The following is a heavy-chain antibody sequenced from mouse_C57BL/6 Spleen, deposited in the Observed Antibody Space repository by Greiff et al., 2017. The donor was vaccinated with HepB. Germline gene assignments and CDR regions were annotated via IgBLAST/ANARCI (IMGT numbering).Heavy chain of an antibody. CDR3: ARSSDSSGSLCAY. Sequence: VQLQQSGAELAKPGASVKLSCKASGYTFTSYWMHWVKQRPGQGLEWIGYINPSSGYTKYNQKFKDKATLTADKSSSTAYMQLSSLTYEDSAVYYCARSSDSSGSLCAYWGQGTLVTVSA. CDR2: INPSSGYT. J-gene: IGHJ3*01. CDR1: GYTFTSYW. V-gene: IGHV1-7*01. D-gene: IGHD3-2*02.